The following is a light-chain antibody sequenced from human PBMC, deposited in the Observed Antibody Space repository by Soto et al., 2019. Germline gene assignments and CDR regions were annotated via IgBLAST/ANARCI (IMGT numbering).Light chain of an antibody. Sequence: DIQMTQSPSSLSASVGDRVTITCRASQSISIYLNWYQQKPGKAPKVLIYAASSLQSGVPSRFSGSGSGTAFTLTISSLQPEDFATYYCQQSYSTPRTFGQGTKVDIK. CDR3: QQSYSTPRT. V-gene: IGKV1-39*01. CDR1: QSISIY. CDR2: AAS. J-gene: IGKJ1*01.